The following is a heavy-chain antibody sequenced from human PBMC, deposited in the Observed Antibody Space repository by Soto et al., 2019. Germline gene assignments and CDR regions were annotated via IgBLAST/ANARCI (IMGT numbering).Heavy chain of an antibody. CDR2: VSNGGDYT. J-gene: IGHJ4*02. Sequence: EDHLSESGGGLVQPGGSLRLSCAASGFTFGIYHMAWVRQAPGKGLEWVSAVSNGGDYTFYIDSVRGRFTVSRDNFNSRLYLQMNALRADDSAIYYCAKYSRTEHLGESWGQGTLVTVSS. CDR1: GFTFGIYH. V-gene: IGHV3-23*01. D-gene: IGHD1-26*01. CDR3: AKYSRTEHLGES.